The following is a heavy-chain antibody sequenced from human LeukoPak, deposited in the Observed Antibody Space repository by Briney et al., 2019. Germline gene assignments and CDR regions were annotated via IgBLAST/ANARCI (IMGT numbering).Heavy chain of an antibody. D-gene: IGHD4-17*01. Sequence: GASVKVSCKASGYTFTGYYMHWVRQAPGQGLEWMGWINPNSGGTNYAQKFQGRVTMARDTSISTAYMELSRLRSDDTAVYYCARDTEGHGDYVLAGDYWGQGTLVTVSS. V-gene: IGHV1-2*02. CDR2: INPNSGGT. CDR1: GYTFTGYY. J-gene: IGHJ4*02. CDR3: ARDTEGHGDYVLAGDY.